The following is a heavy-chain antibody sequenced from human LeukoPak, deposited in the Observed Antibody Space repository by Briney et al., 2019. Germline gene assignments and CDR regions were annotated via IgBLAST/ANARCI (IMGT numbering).Heavy chain of an antibody. D-gene: IGHD1-14*01. CDR3: ARETDGMDA. CDR2: IRSSGSTR. Sequence: PGGSLRLSCAASGFSFPSCEMNWVRQAPGKGLEWLSYIRSSGSTRYYADSVKGRFTISRDNAKNSLYLQMNSPRAEDTAVYYCARETDGMDAWGRGTTVAVSS. CDR1: GFSFPSCE. V-gene: IGHV3-48*03. J-gene: IGHJ6*02.